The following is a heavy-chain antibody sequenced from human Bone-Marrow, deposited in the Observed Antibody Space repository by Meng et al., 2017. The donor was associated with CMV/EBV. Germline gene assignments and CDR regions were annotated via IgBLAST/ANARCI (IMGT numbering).Heavy chain of an antibody. V-gene: IGHV3-48*04. CDR2: ISSRSSTI. J-gene: IGHJ4*02. Sequence: ETLSLTCAASGFTFSSYSMNWVRQAPGKGLEWVSYISSRSSTIYYADSVKGRFTISRDNAKNSLYLQMNSLRAEDTAVYYCARDSAELRFLEWLSLYLDYWGQGTLVTVSS. D-gene: IGHD3-3*01. CDR3: ARDSAELRFLEWLSLYLDY. CDR1: GFTFSSYS.